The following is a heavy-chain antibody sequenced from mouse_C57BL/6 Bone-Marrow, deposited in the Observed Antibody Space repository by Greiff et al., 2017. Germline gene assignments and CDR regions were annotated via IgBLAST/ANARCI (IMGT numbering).Heavy chain of an antibody. CDR3: AQERGLRWFAY. CDR2: IYPGDGDT. CDR1: GYAFSSYW. Sequence: QVQLKQSGAELVKPGASVTISCQASGYAFSSYWMNWVKQRPGKGLECIGQIYPGDGDTNYNGKFKGKATLTADKSSSTAYMQLSSLTSEDSAVYFCAQERGLRWFAYWGQGTLVTVSA. D-gene: IGHD1-1*01. V-gene: IGHV1-80*01. J-gene: IGHJ3*01.